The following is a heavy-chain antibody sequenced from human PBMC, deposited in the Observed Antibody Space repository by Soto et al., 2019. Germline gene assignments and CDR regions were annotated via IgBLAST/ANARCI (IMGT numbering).Heavy chain of an antibody. CDR3: ARVAYTDNGCDF. D-gene: IGHD2-2*02. CDR1: GFTFSDYW. J-gene: IGHJ4*02. Sequence: EVLLVESGGGRVQPGGSLRLSCAASGFTFSDYWMTWVRQAPGKGMEWVANINPDGRNTCYVDSLGSRFTISRDNAKRLLYLQMSSLRAEDTAVYYCARVAYTDNGCDFWGQGARVTVSS. V-gene: IGHV3-7*05. CDR2: INPDGRNT.